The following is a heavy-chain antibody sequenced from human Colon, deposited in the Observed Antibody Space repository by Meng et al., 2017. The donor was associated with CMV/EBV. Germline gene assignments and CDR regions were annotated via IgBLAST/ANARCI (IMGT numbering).Heavy chain of an antibody. J-gene: IGHJ4*02. Sequence: SETLSLTCTVSSDSIGGSSHYWGWIRQPPGKGLEWIGSIYYSGYTYYNASLKSRVTISVDTSKNQFSLKLSSVTAADTAVYYCARCSGTGDLFDYWGQGTLVTVSS. CDR1: SDSIGGSSHY. V-gene: IGHV4-39*07. CDR2: IYYSGYT. D-gene: IGHD7-27*01. CDR3: ARCSGTGDLFDY.